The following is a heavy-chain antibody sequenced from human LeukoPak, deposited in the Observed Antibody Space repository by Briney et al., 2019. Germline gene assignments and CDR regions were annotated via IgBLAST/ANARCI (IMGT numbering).Heavy chain of an antibody. CDR2: ISGSNSYI. J-gene: IGHJ6*04. V-gene: IGHV3-21*04. Sequence: GGSLRLSCAASGFTFSSYSMNWVRHAPGGGLECVSSISGSNSYIYYADSMKGRFTISRDNAKNSLSLQMNRMRAEDKAVYYCAKTREDFWGRAKGGMDVWGKGTTVTVSS. D-gene: IGHD3-3*01. CDR3: AKTREDFWGRAKGGMDV. CDR1: GFTFSSYS.